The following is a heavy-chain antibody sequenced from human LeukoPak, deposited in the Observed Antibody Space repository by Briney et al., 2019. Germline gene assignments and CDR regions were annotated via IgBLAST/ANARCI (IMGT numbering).Heavy chain of an antibody. D-gene: IGHD6-13*01. CDR2: INHSGST. Sequence: SQTLSLTCTVSGGSISSGSYYWSWIRQPPGKGLEWIGEINHSGSTNYNPSLKSRVTISVDTSKNQFSLKLSSATAADTAVYYCARIVRQPYSSSHRLDDYWGQGTLVTVSS. CDR3: ARIVRQPYSSSHRLDDY. J-gene: IGHJ4*02. V-gene: IGHV4-39*07. CDR1: GGSISSGSYY.